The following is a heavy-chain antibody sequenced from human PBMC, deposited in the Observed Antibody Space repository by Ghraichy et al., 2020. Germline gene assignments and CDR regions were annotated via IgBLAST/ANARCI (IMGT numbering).Heavy chain of an antibody. V-gene: IGHV4-59*01. CDR1: GGSISSYY. Sequence: SETLSLTCTVSGGSISSYYWSWIRQPPGKGLEWIGYIYYSGSTNYNPSLKSRVTISVDTSKNQLSLKLSSVTAADTAVYYCARGRPVLRFLEWLSRGYFDYWGQGILVTVSS. CDR2: IYYSGST. D-gene: IGHD3-3*01. CDR3: ARGRPVLRFLEWLSRGYFDY. J-gene: IGHJ4*02.